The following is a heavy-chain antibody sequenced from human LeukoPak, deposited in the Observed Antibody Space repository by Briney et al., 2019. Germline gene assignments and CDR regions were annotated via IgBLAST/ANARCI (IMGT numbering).Heavy chain of an antibody. CDR1: GYTFTSYA. D-gene: IGHD6-13*01. V-gene: IGHV7-4-1*02. CDR2: INTSTGNP. Sequence: VASVKVSCKASGYTFTSYAMNWVRQAPGQGLEWMGWINTSTGNPTYAQGFTGRFVFSLDTSVSTAYQQISSLKAEDTAVYYCARTAESSSWSQPFDYWGQGTLVTVSS. J-gene: IGHJ4*02. CDR3: ARTAESSSWSQPFDY.